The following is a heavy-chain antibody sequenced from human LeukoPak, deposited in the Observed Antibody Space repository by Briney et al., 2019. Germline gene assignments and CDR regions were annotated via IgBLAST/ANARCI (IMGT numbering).Heavy chain of an antibody. J-gene: IGHJ5*02. Sequence: SQTLSLTCAISGDSVSSNSAAWNWIRQSPSRGLEWLGRTYYRSKWYNDYAVSVKSRITINPDTSKNQFSLRLNSVTPEDTAVYYCARDIRAAAGTGSQRWFDPWGQGTLVTVSS. CDR3: ARDIRAAAGTGSQRWFDP. CDR1: GDSVSSNSAA. CDR2: TYYRSKWYN. V-gene: IGHV6-1*01. D-gene: IGHD6-13*01.